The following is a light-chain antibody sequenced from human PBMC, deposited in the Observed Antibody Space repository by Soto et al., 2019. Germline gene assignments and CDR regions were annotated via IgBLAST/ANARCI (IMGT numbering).Light chain of an antibody. CDR1: QSVPSNY. CDR2: DAA. Sequence: EIVLTQSPGTLSLSPGERATLSCRASQSVPSNYLAWYQQKPGQAPRLLIHDAASRATGIPDRFSGSGSGTDFTLTISRLEPEDFAVYYCQQHHGLLFTFGPGTKLDIK. J-gene: IGKJ3*01. V-gene: IGKV3-20*01. CDR3: QQHHGLLFT.